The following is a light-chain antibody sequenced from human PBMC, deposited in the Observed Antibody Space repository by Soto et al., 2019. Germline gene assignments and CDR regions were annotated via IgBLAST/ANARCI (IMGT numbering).Light chain of an antibody. J-gene: IGLJ1*01. CDR1: TSNIGAGYD. CDR3: KSYDSSLSSYV. Sequence: QSLLTQARSVSGSPGQSFTISCTGRTSNIGAGYDVHWYQQLPGTAPKLLIYGNSNRPSGVPDRFSGSKYGTSASLAITGLQAEDEADYYCKSYDSSLSSYVFGTGTKVTVL. V-gene: IGLV1-40*01. CDR2: GNS.